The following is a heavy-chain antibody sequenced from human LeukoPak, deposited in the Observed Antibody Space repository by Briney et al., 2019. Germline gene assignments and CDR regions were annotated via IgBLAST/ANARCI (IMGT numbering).Heavy chain of an antibody. D-gene: IGHD3-22*01. CDR1: GYSFTSYW. V-gene: IGHV5-51*01. J-gene: IGHJ4*02. CDR3: ARHIDHYYDSSGYYWFDY. CDR2: IYPGDSDT. Sequence: VESLKISCKGSGYSFTSYWIGWVRQMPGKGLEWMGIIYPGDSDTRYSPSFQGQVTISADKSISTAYLQWSSLKASDTAMYYCARHIDHYYDSSGYYWFDYWGQGTLVTVSS.